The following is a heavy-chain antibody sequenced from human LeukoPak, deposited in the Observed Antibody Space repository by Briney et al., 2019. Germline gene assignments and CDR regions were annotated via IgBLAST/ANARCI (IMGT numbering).Heavy chain of an antibody. D-gene: IGHD5-12*01. J-gene: IGHJ4*02. CDR3: ARDVSGYDPVDY. Sequence: ASVNVSCKASGYTFISYGISWVRQAPGQGLKWMGWISAYNGNTNYAQKLQGRVTMTTDTSTSTAYMELRSLRSDDTAVYYSARDVSGYDPVDYWGQGTLVTVSS. CDR1: GYTFISYG. V-gene: IGHV1-18*01. CDR2: ISAYNGNT.